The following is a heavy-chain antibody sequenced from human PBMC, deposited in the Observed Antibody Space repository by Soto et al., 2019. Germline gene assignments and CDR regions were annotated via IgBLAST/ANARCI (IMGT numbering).Heavy chain of an antibody. CDR2: IHSDVTT. V-gene: IGHV3-53*01. CDR3: ARELSGSWYNWFDP. J-gene: IGHJ5*02. CDR1: GFSVSSNS. Sequence: PGGSLRLSCAASGFSVSSNSMSWVRQAPGKGLEWVSVIHSDVTTYYADSVKGRFIISRDNSKDTLYLQMNRLRAEDTAVYYCARELSGSWYNWFDPWGQGTLVTAPQ. D-gene: IGHD5-12*01.